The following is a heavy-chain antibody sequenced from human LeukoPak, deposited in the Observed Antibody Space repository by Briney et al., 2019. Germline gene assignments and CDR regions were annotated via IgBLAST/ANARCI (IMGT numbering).Heavy chain of an antibody. Sequence: SETLSLTCTVSGGSISSYYWSWIRQPPGKGLEWIGYIYYSGSTNYNPSLKSRVTISVDTSKNQFSLKLSSVTAADTAVYYCARVYRGNLYYFDYWGQGTLVTVSS. CDR3: ARVYRGNLYYFDY. V-gene: IGHV4-59*01. J-gene: IGHJ4*02. CDR1: GGSISSYY. D-gene: IGHD4-23*01. CDR2: IYYSGST.